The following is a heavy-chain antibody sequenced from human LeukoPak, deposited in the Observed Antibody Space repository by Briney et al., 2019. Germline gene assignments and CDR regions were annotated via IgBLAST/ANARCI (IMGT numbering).Heavy chain of an antibody. CDR1: GFTFSSYA. D-gene: IGHD3-22*01. CDR2: ISGSGGST. CDR3: AKADHANGYYYDSSGYPDAFDI. V-gene: IGHV3-23*01. J-gene: IGHJ3*02. Sequence: PGGSLRLSCAASGFTFSSYAMSWVRQAPGKGLEWVSAISGSGGSTHYADSVKGRFTISRDNSKNTLYLQMNSLRAEDTAVYYCAKADHANGYYYDSSGYPDAFDIWGQGTMVTVSS.